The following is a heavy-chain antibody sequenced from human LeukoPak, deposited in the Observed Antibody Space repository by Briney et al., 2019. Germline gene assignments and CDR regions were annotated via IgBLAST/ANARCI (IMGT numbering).Heavy chain of an antibody. J-gene: IGHJ6*03. CDR3: ARYYGSGSYYYYYMDV. V-gene: IGHV4-59*11. D-gene: IGHD3-10*01. Sequence: SETLSLTCTVSGGSISNHYWSWIRQPPGKGLEWIGSIYYSGSTNYNTSLKSRVTIAVDTSKNQFSLKLSSVTAADTAVDYCARYYGSGSYYYYYMDVWGKGTTVTVSS. CDR1: GGSISNHY. CDR2: IYYSGST.